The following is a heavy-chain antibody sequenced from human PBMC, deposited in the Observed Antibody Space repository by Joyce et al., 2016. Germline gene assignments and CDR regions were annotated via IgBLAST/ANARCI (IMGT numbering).Heavy chain of an antibody. CDR3: ARDRLGAPDY. V-gene: IGHV1-3*01. CDR1: GYAFTPYS. Sequence: QVQLVQSGSEVKPPGSSVRVSCKASGYAFTPYSMHWVRQAPGQSLEWMGWIHGGKGNTEYSQKFQGRVTITSDTSASTAYMELRNLNSEDTAIYYCARDRLGAPDYWGQGTLVTVSS. J-gene: IGHJ4*02. CDR2: IHGGKGNT. D-gene: IGHD3-16*01.